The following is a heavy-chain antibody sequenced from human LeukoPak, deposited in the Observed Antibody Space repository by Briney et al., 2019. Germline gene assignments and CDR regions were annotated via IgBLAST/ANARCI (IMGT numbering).Heavy chain of an antibody. CDR1: GFTFNDCY. D-gene: IGHD3-10*01. CDR2: ISSSGSTR. CDR3: ARDRSRMVRGIDALDL. Sequence: PGGSLRLSCAASGFTFNDCYMNWIRQAPGKGLEWVSYISSSGSTRYYAGSLKGRFTISRDNAGNSLYLQMDSLRADDTAVYYCARDRSRMVRGIDALDLWGQGTMVTVSS. J-gene: IGHJ3*01. V-gene: IGHV3-11*01.